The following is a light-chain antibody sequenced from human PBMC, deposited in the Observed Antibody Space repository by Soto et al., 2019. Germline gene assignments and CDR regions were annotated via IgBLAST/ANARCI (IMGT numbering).Light chain of an antibody. CDR2: GAS. CDR3: QQYNNWPFT. V-gene: IGKV3-15*01. Sequence: EIVMTQSPATLSVSPGERATLSCRASQSISSNLAWYQQKPGQAPRLLIYGASTRATGIPATFSGSGSGTEFTLTISSLQSEDFAVYYCQQYNNWPFTFGPGTTVHIK. CDR1: QSISSN. J-gene: IGKJ3*01.